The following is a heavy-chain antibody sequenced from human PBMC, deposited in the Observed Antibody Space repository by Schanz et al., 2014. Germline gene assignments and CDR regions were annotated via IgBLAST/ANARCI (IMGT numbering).Heavy chain of an antibody. D-gene: IGHD5-12*01. V-gene: IGHV3-53*01. Sequence: VHLVDSGGTLVQPGGSLRLSCAVSGFTVNTNYMSWVRQAPGKGLEWISSMYINSGSTQYADSVKGRFIISRDSSKNTLFLQMNSLRAEDTAVYFCARDGGRDGYNLAFDVWGQGTLVTVSS. CDR2: MYINSGST. J-gene: IGHJ3*01. CDR3: ARDGGRDGYNLAFDV. CDR1: GFTVNTNY.